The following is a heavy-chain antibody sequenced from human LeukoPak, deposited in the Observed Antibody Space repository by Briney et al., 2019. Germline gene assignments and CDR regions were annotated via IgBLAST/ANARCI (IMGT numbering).Heavy chain of an antibody. V-gene: IGHV3-20*04. D-gene: IGHD2-2*02. J-gene: IGHJ3*02. CDR1: GVTFGDYG. CDR2: ITRNGDTT. CDR3: ARGYNHGPIDM. Sequence: GGPLRLSCEASGVTFGDYGMSWVRQGRGKGLEWVSGITRNGDTTSYADSVNGRFTISRDNAKNCLYLRMNSLRAEDTAFYYCARGYNHGPIDMWGQGTLVTVSS.